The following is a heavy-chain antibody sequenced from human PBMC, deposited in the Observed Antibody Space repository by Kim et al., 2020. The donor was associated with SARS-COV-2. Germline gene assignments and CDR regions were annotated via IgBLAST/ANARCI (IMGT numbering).Heavy chain of an antibody. J-gene: IGHJ5*02. CDR1: GFTFSRSR. D-gene: IGHD2-21*02. Sequence: GGSLRLSCVASGFTFSRSRMSWVRQAPGKALEWVANINRDGSQKYNVGSVKGRFIISRDNAKNSVSLQMNNLRGEDTGVYYCARDGGDDFSSTANLWGQGTLVTVSS. CDR2: INRDGSQK. CDR3: ARDGGDDFSSTANL. V-gene: IGHV3-7*01.